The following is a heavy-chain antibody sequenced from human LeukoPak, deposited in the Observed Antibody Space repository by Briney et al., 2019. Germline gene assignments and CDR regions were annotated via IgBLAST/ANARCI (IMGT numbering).Heavy chain of an antibody. J-gene: IGHJ4*02. D-gene: IGHD2-2*01. Sequence: GGSLRLSCVASGFTFSSYYMSWVRQAPGKGLEWVANIKEDGSERYYVDSMKGRFTISRDNAKNSLYLQMNSLRAEDTAVYYCATQATRIVVVPAAIDYWGQGTLVTVSS. CDR3: ATQATRIVVVPAAIDY. V-gene: IGHV3-7*01. CDR2: IKEDGSER. CDR1: GFTFSSYY.